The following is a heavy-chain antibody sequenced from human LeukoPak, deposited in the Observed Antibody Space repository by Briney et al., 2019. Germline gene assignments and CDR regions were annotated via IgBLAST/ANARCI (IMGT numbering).Heavy chain of an antibody. Sequence: SQTLSLTCTVSGGSISSGGYYWSWIRQHPGKGLEWIGYIYYSGSIYYSPSLESRVSISLDMSNNQFSLKLSSVTAADTAVYYCARSVPFGSGADVWGQGTMVTVSS. CDR1: GGSISSGGYY. CDR3: ARSVPFGSGADV. CDR2: IYYSGSI. J-gene: IGHJ3*01. V-gene: IGHV4-31*03. D-gene: IGHD2-15*01.